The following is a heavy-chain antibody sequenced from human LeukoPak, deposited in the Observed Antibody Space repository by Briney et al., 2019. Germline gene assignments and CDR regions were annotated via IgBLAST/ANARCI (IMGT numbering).Heavy chain of an antibody. D-gene: IGHD3-10*01. J-gene: IGHJ5*02. Sequence: GASVKVSCKASGYTFTSYAMNWVRQAPGQGLEWMGWINTNTGNPTYAQGFTGRFVFSLDTSVSTAYLQISSLKAEDTAVYYCARDASRSYYGSGSSNWFDPWGQGTLVTVSS. CDR3: ARDASRSYYGSGSSNWFDP. CDR1: GYTFTSYA. V-gene: IGHV7-4-1*02. CDR2: INTNTGNP.